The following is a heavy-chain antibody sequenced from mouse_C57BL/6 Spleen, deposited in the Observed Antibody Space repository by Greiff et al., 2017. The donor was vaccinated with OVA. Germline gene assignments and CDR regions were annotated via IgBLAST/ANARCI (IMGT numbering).Heavy chain of an antibody. V-gene: IGHV3-6*01. Sequence: EVQLQQSGPGLVKPSQSLSLPCSVTGYSITSGYYWNWIRQFPGNKLEWMGYISYDGSNNYNPSLKNRISITRDTSKNQFFLKLNSVTTEDTATYYCARGLGQYYFDYWGQGTTLTVSS. CDR2: ISYDGSN. CDR1: GYSITSGYY. J-gene: IGHJ2*01. D-gene: IGHD4-1*01. CDR3: ARGLGQYYFDY.